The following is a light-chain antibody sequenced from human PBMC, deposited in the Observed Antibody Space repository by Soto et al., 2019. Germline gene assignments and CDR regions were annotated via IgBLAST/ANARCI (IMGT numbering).Light chain of an antibody. CDR3: QQYDNSPIT. Sequence: EIVLTQSPGTLSLSPGERATLSCRASQSVSNNYLAWYQHKPGQAPRLLISGASSRATGIPDRFSGTGSETDFTLTISRLEPEDFAVYYCQQYDNSPITFGQGTRLEIK. V-gene: IGKV3-20*01. CDR1: QSVSNNY. CDR2: GAS. J-gene: IGKJ5*01.